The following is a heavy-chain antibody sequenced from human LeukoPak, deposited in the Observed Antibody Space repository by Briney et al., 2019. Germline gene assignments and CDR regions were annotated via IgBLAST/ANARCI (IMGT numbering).Heavy chain of an antibody. CDR1: GYTFTGYY. V-gene: IGHV1-2*02. Sequence: ASVKVSCKASGYTFTGYYTHWVRQAPGQGLEWMGWINPNSGGTNYAQKFQGRVTMTRDTSISTAYMELSRLRSDDTAVYYCARTYYYDSSGYYYGDYWGQGTLVTVSS. CDR2: INPNSGGT. J-gene: IGHJ4*02. CDR3: ARTYYYDSSGYYYGDY. D-gene: IGHD3-22*01.